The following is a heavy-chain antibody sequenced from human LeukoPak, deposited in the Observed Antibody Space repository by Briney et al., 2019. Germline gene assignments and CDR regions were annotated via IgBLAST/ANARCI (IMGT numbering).Heavy chain of an antibody. CDR1: GFTVISYW. Sequence: GGSLRLSCAASGFTVISYWMSWVRQAAGKGLAWVANIKQDGSEKYYVDSVKGRFTISRDNAKNSLYLQMNSLRAEDTAVYYCARDKRQSSGWTRDYYYYYMDVWGKGTTVTVSS. D-gene: IGHD6-19*01. V-gene: IGHV3-7*03. J-gene: IGHJ6*03. CDR3: ARDKRQSSGWTRDYYYYYMDV. CDR2: IKQDGSEK.